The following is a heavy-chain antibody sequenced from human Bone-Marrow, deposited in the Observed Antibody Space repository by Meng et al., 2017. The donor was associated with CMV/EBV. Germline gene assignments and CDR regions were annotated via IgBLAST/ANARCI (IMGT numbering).Heavy chain of an antibody. Sequence: SETLSLTCTVSGGSISSYYWSWIRQPPGKGLEWIGYIYYSGSTNYNPSLKSRVTISVDTSKNQFSLKLSSVTAADTAAYYCARSGSYWDAFDIWGQGTMVTVSS. J-gene: IGHJ3*02. D-gene: IGHD1-26*01. CDR3: ARSGSYWDAFDI. CDR2: IYYSGST. V-gene: IGHV4-59*01. CDR1: GGSISSYY.